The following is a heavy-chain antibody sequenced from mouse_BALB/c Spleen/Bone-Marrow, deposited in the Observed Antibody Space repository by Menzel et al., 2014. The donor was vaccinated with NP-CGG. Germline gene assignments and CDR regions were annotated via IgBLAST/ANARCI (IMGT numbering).Heavy chain of an antibody. J-gene: IGHJ4*01. CDR1: GFTFSDYY. V-gene: IGHV5-4*02. Sequence: DVMLVESGGGLVKPGGSLKLSCAASGFTFSDYYMYWVRQTTEKRLEWVATISDGGTYTYYPDSVRGRFTISRDNAKNNLYLQMSSLKSEDTAMYYCAGTWEAMDYWGQGTSVTVSS. CDR2: ISDGGTYT. D-gene: IGHD3-3*01. CDR3: AGTWEAMDY.